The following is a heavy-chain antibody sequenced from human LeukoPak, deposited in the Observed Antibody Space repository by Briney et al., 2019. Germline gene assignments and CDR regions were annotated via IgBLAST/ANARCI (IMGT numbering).Heavy chain of an antibody. D-gene: IGHD2-21*01. V-gene: IGHV3-23*01. CDR1: GFSFNNYV. CDR2: ISGDGART. J-gene: IGHJ4*02. CDR3: AKTVVVITFRFDS. Sequence: GGSLRLSCAASGFSFNNYVMSWVRQAPGKGLEWVSAISGDGARTYYADSVKGRFTISRDNSKNTLDLQMNSLRAEDTAIYYCAKTVVVITFRFDSWGQGSLVTVSS.